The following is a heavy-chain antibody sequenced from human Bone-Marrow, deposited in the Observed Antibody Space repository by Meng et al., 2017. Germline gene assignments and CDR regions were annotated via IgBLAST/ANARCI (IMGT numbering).Heavy chain of an antibody. CDR3: ARGGIQVGATMADLDY. CDR2: ISSSSSYI. CDR1: GFTFSSYS. J-gene: IGHJ4*02. V-gene: IGHV3-21*01. D-gene: IGHD1-26*01. Sequence: GGSLRLSCAASGFTFSSYSMNWVRQAPGKGLEWVSSISSSSSYIYYADSVKGRFTISRDNAKNSLYLQMNSLRAEDTAVYYCARGGIQVGATMADLDYWGQGTLVTVAS.